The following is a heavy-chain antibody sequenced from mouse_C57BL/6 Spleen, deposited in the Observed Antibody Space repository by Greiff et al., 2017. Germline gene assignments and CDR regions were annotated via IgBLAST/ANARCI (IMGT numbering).Heavy chain of an antibody. CDR3: ARTGNGSYFFDY. D-gene: IGHD2-12*01. Sequence: EVQVVESGGGLVKPGGSLKLSCAASGFTFSDYGMHWVRQAPEKGLEWVAYISRGSSAIYYADTVKGRFTITRDNATNTLFMQMNSLRSEDTAVDDCARTGNGSYFFDYWGQGTLVTVSA. J-gene: IGHJ3*01. CDR1: GFTFSDYG. V-gene: IGHV5-17*01. CDR2: ISRGSSAI.